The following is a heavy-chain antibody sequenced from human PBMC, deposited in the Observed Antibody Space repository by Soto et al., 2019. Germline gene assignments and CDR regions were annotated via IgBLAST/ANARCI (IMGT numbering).Heavy chain of an antibody. Sequence: SETLSLTCTVSGGSVSSGSYYWSWIRQPPGKGLEWIGYIYYSGSTNYNPSLKSRVTISIDTSKNQFSLKLSSVTAADTAVYYCARRYSGYEGRFDYWGQGTLVTVSS. CDR2: IYYSGST. J-gene: IGHJ4*02. V-gene: IGHV4-61*01. D-gene: IGHD5-12*01. CDR3: ARRYSGYEGRFDY. CDR1: GGSVSSGSYY.